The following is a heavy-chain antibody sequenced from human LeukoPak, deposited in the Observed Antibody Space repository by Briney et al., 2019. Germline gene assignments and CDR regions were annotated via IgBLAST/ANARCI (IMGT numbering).Heavy chain of an antibody. CDR1: DGSISSYY. V-gene: IGHV4-59*08. J-gene: IGHJ3*02. CDR2: IYYSGST. D-gene: IGHD2-15*01. Sequence: PSETLSLTCTVSDGSISSYYWSWIRQPPGKGLEWIEYIYYSGSTKYNPSLKSRVTISVDTSKNQFSLKLSSVTAADTAVYYCARHVGYCSGRSCYGVAFDIWGQGTMVTVSS. CDR3: ARHVGYCSGRSCYGVAFDI.